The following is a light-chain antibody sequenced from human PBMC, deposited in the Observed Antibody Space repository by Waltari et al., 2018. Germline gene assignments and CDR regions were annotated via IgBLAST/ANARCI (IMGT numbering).Light chain of an antibody. CDR3: SSYTATSTWV. V-gene: IGLV2-14*03. Sequence: QSAPTQPPSVSGSPGQSVTISCTGTSSDVGGSNYVSWYQQHPGKAPKLIIFGANNRPSGVSDRYSASKYAATASLTISGLQAEDEADYYCSSYTATSTWVFGGGTRLTVL. J-gene: IGLJ3*02. CDR1: SSDVGGSNY. CDR2: GAN.